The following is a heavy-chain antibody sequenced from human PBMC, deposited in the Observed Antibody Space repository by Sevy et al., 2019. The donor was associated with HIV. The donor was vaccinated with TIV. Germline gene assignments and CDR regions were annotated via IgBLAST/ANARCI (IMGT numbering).Heavy chain of an antibody. D-gene: IGHD6-13*01. V-gene: IGHV3-30*18. CDR3: AKLAPAGRKYYYYGMDV. Sequence: GGSLRLSCAASGFTFSSYGMHWVRQAPGKGLEWVAVISYDGSNKYYADSVKGRFTISRDNSKNTLYLQMNSLRAEDTAVYYCAKLAPAGRKYYYYGMDVWGQGTTVTVSS. J-gene: IGHJ6*02. CDR1: GFTFSSYG. CDR2: ISYDGSNK.